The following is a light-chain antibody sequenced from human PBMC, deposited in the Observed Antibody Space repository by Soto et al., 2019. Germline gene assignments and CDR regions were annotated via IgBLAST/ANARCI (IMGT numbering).Light chain of an antibody. J-gene: IGLJ2*01. CDR1: SSDVGGYDY. CDR2: EVD. Sequence: QSALTQPPSASGSPGQSVTISCTGTSSDVGGYDYVSWYQQYPGKAPKLLIYEVDKRPLGVPERFSGSKSGNTASLTVSDLHTEDEADYFCSSYAASTTFLLFGAGTKVTVL. CDR3: SSYAASTTFLL. V-gene: IGLV2-8*01.